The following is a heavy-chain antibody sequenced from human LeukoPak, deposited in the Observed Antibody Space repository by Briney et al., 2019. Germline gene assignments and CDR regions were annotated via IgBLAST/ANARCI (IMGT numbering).Heavy chain of an antibody. CDR2: ISSSSSYI. CDR3: ASGSSSWPLTFDY. J-gene: IGHJ4*02. D-gene: IGHD6-13*01. Sequence: PGGSLRLSCAASGFTFSSYNMNWVRQAPGKGLEWVSSISSSSSYIYYADSVKGRFTISRDNAKNSLYLQMNSLRAEDTAVYYCASGSSSWPLTFDYWGQGTLVTVSS. CDR1: GFTFSSYN. V-gene: IGHV3-21*01.